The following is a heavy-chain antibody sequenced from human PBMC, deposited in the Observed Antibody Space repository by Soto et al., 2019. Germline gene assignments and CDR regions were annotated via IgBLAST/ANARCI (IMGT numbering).Heavy chain of an antibody. Sequence: QVQLVQSGAEVKKPGSSVKVSCKASGGTFSSYAISWVRQAPGQGLEWMGGIIPIFGTANYAQKLQGRVTMTTDTSTSTAYMELRSLRSDDTAVYYCARDRPLKSGAFDIWGQGTMVTVSS. J-gene: IGHJ3*02. V-gene: IGHV1-69*06. CDR2: IIPIFGTA. CDR1: GGTFSSYA. CDR3: ARDRPLKSGAFDI.